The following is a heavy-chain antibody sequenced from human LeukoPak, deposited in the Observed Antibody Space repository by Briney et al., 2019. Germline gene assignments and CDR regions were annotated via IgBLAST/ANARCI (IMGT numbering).Heavy chain of an antibody. V-gene: IGHV4-39*01. CDR1: GGSISSSSYY. D-gene: IGHD3-10*01. Sequence: SETLSLTCTVSGGSISSSSYYWGWIRQPPGKGLEWIGSIYYSGSTYYNPSLKSRVTISVDTSKNQFSLKLSSVTAADTAVYYCARRVQAVPHWFDPWGQGTLVTVSS. CDR3: ARRVQAVPHWFDP. J-gene: IGHJ5*02. CDR2: IYYSGST.